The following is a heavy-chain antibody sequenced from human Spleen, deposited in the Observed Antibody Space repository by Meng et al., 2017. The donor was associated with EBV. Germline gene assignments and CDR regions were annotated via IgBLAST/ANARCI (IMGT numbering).Heavy chain of an antibody. CDR3: SRDLMGPDDW. V-gene: IGHV3-74*01. CDR1: GFSFSAYW. CDR2: VTPDGGRT. J-gene: IGHJ4*02. Sequence: EVQVVESGGRLVQPGVSLLLSCATSGFSFSAYWMHWVRQVPGKGLQWVSRVTPDGGRTDYADSVQGRFTISRDNGAKTLYLQMKSLRPEDTAVYYCSRDLMGPDDWWGQGTLVTVSS. D-gene: IGHD1-26*01.